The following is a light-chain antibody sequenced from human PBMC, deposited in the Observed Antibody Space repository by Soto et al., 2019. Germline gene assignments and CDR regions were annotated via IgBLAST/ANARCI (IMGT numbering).Light chain of an antibody. Sequence: DIQMTQSPSTLSASVGDTVTITCRASQRISSWLAWYQQKPGKAPKLLIYDASSLESGVPSRFSGSGSGTEFTLTISSLQPDDFATYYCQQYPGTFGQGTKLEIK. CDR1: QRISSW. CDR2: DAS. V-gene: IGKV1-5*01. J-gene: IGKJ2*02. CDR3: QQYPGT.